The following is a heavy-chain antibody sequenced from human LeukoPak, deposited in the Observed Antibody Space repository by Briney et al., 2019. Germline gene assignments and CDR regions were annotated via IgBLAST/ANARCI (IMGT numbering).Heavy chain of an antibody. V-gene: IGHV3-7*01. CDR1: GFTFSSYW. D-gene: IGHD3-10*01. Sequence: GGSLRLFCAASGFTFSSYWMSWVRQAPGKGLEWVANIKQDGSEKYYVDSVKGRFTISRDNAKNSLYLQMNSLRAEDTAVYYCARPGGYYYYYYLDVWGKGTTVTVSS. J-gene: IGHJ6*03. CDR2: IKQDGSEK. CDR3: ARPGGYYYYYYLDV.